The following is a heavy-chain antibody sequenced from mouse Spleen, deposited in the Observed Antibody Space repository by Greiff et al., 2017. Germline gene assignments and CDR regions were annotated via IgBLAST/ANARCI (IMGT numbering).Heavy chain of an antibody. CDR3: ASSYYSNYLYFDY. CDR1: GFTFSDYG. CDR2: ISSGSSTI. D-gene: IGHD2-5*01. Sequence: EVQLVESGGGLVKPGGSLKLSCAASGFTFSDYGMHWVRQAPEKGLEWVAYISSGSSTIYYADTVKGRFTISRDNAKNTLFLQMTSLRSEDTAMYYCASSYYSNYLYFDYWGQGTTLTVSS. V-gene: IGHV5-17*01. J-gene: IGHJ2*01.